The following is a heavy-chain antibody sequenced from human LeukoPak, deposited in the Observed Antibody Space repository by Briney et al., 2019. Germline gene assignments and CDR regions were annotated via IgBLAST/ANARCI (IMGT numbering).Heavy chain of an antibody. CDR3: ARLNKPGWFDP. J-gene: IGHJ5*02. V-gene: IGHV4-38-2*02. CDR2: IYHSGST. Sequence: SETLSLTCTVSGYSISSGYYWGWIRQPPGKGLEWIGSIYHSGSTYYNPSLKSRVTISVDTSKNQFSLRLSSVTATDTAVYYCARLNKPGWFDPWGQGTLVTVSS. CDR1: GYSISSGYY. D-gene: IGHD1-14*01.